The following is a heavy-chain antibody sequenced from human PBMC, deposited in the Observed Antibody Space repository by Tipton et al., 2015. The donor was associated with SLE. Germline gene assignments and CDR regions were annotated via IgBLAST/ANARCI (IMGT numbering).Heavy chain of an antibody. J-gene: IGHJ4*02. CDR2: IYHSGST. CDR3: ARELSGTGPDY. Sequence: LRLSCAVSGYSISSGYYWGWIRQPPGKGLEWIGSIYHSGSTYYNPSLKSRVTISVDTSKNQFSLKLSSVTAADTAVYYCARELSGTGPDYWGQGTLVTVSS. CDR1: GYSISSGYY. D-gene: IGHD1-1*01. V-gene: IGHV4-38-2*02.